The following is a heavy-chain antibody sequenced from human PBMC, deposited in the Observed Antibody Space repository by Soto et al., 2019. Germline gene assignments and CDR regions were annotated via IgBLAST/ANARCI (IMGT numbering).Heavy chain of an antibody. CDR3: ARDGYYDFWSGYFPYYYGMDV. CDR1: GFTFSSYW. D-gene: IGHD3-3*01. Sequence: GGSLRLSCAASGFTFSSYWMSWVRQAPGKGLEWVANIKQDGSEKYYVDSVKGRFTISRDNAKNSLYLQMNSLRAEDTAVYYCARDGYYDFWSGYFPYYYGMDVWGQGTTVTVSS. J-gene: IGHJ6*02. V-gene: IGHV3-7*01. CDR2: IKQDGSEK.